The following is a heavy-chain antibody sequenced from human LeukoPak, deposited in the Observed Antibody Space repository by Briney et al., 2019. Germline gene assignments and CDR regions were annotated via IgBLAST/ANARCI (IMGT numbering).Heavy chain of an antibody. V-gene: IGHV1-46*01. Sequence: ASVKVSCKASGYTFTSYYMHWVRQAPGQGLEWMGIINPSGGSTSYAQKFQGRVTMTRDTSISTAYMELSRLRSDDTAVYYCARDLGGETEFVFDPWGQGTLVTVSS. CDR2: INPSGGST. CDR3: ARDLGGETEFVFDP. CDR1: GYTFTSYY. D-gene: IGHD3-16*01. J-gene: IGHJ5*02.